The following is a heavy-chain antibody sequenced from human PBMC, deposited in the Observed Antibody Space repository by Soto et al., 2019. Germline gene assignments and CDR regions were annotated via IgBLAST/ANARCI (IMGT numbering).Heavy chain of an antibody. CDR2: INSDGSRT. CDR3: ASRTHDDILTGH. Sequence: GGSLRLSCAASGFTFSSYWMHWVRQAPGKGLVWVSRINSDGSRTSYADSVKGRFTISRDNSKNTLYLQMNSRRAEDPAVYYCASRTHDDILTGHWGQGTLVTVSS. D-gene: IGHD3-9*01. V-gene: IGHV3-74*01. CDR1: GFTFSSYW. J-gene: IGHJ4*02.